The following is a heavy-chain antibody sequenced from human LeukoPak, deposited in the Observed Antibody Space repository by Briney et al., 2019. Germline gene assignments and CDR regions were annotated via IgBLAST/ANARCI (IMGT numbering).Heavy chain of an antibody. CDR1: GFIFSNYG. Sequence: GGSLRLSCAGSGFIFSNYGMNWVRQAPGEGLEWIAGIGGTGLSIDYTASVKGRFTISRDNSRNTLYLQMNSLRSEDTAIYYCVKERMLWFGELSAFDVWGQGAVVTVSS. V-gene: IGHV3-23*01. D-gene: IGHD3-10*01. CDR2: IGGTGLSI. CDR3: VKERMLWFGELSAFDV. J-gene: IGHJ3*01.